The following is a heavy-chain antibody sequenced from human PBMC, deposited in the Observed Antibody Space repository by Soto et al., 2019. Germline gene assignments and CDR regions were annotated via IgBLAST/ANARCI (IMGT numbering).Heavy chain of an antibody. Sequence: HGESLKISCKGSGYSFTSYWISWVRQMPGKGLEWMGRIDPSDSYTNYSPSFQGHVTISADKSISTAYLQWSSLKASDTAMYYCARHYSPMFYYSYGMHVCGPATTLTVSS. CDR3: ARHYSPMFYYSYGMHV. CDR2: IDPSDSYT. D-gene: IGHD4-4*01. J-gene: IGHJ6*02. CDR1: GYSFTSYW. V-gene: IGHV5-10-1*01.